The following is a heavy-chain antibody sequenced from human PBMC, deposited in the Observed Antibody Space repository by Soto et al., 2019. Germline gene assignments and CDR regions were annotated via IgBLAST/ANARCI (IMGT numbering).Heavy chain of an antibody. V-gene: IGHV3-33*01. J-gene: IGHJ4*02. CDR2: IWYDGSNK. CDR3: ARDNYLDIAVAYGGFDY. Sequence: QVQLVESGGGVVQPGRSLRLSCAASGFTFSSYGMHWVRQAPGKGLEWVAVIWYDGSNKYYADSVKGRFTISRDNSKNXXYLQMTSLRAEDTAVYYCARDNYLDIAVAYGGFDYWGQGTLVTVSS. D-gene: IGHD6-19*01. CDR1: GFTFSSYG.